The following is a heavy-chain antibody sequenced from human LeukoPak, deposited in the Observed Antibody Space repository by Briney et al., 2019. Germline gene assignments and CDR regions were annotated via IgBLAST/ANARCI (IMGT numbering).Heavy chain of an antibody. V-gene: IGHV3-21*01. Sequence: GGSLRLSCAASGFTFSSFDMTWVRQAPGKGLEWVSSISSSSSYIYYADSVKGRFTISRDNAKNSLYLQMNSLRAEDTAVYYCAREGSGVAGHFDYWGQGTLVTVSS. J-gene: IGHJ4*02. CDR3: AREGSGVAGHFDY. CDR1: GFTFSSFD. CDR2: ISSSSSYI. D-gene: IGHD6-19*01.